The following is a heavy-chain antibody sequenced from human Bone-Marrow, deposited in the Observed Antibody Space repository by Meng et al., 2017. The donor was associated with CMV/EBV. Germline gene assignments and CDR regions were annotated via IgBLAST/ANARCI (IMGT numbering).Heavy chain of an antibody. J-gene: IGHJ2*01. CDR2: IWYDGSNK. Sequence: GESLKISCAASGFTFSSYGMHWVRQAPGKGLEWVAVIWYDGSNKYYADSVKGRFTISRDNSKNTLYLQMNSLRAEDTAVYYCAREGCSSTSCYGWYFDLWGRGTLATVSS. D-gene: IGHD2-2*01. CDR3: AREGCSSTSCYGWYFDL. V-gene: IGHV3-33*01. CDR1: GFTFSSYG.